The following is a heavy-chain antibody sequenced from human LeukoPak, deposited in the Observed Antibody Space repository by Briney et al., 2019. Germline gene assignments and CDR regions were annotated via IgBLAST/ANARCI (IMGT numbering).Heavy chain of an antibody. D-gene: IGHD2-21*01. CDR3: AKAPVTSCRGAYCYPFDS. J-gene: IGHJ4*02. CDR1: GFSFSTYA. V-gene: IGHV3-30*18. CDR2: ISYDGSNQ. Sequence: PGGSLRLSCAASGFSFSTYAMHWVRQAPGKGLEWVAIISYDGSNQYYADSVKGRFTISSDNSKNTLYLQMNSLRAEDAAVYFCAKAPVTSCRGAYCYPFDSWGQGTLVTVSA.